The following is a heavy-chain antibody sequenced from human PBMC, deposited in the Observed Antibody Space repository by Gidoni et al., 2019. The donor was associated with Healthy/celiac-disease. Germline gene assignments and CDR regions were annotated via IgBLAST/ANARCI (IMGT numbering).Heavy chain of an antibody. Sequence: QGHLLQTRAEVKKPGSSVKVSCKAPGASSSSYAISWVRQAPGQGLEWMGGIIPIFGTANYAQKFQGRVTITADESTSTAYMELSSLRSEDTAVYYCARVTYYDFWSGTDWFDPWGQGTLVTVSS. D-gene: IGHD3-3*01. CDR1: GASSSSYA. CDR3: ARVTYYDFWSGTDWFDP. J-gene: IGHJ5*02. V-gene: IGHV1-69*01. CDR2: IIPIFGTA.